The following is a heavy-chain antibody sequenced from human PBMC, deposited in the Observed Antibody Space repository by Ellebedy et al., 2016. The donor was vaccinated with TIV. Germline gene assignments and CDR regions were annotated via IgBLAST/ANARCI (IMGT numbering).Heavy chain of an antibody. CDR2: SYSPSGT. V-gene: IGHV3-66*01. D-gene: IGHD2-2*01. Sequence: GGSLRLSCTASAFTVTTKFMSWVRQAPGKGLEWVAISYSPSGTLYADSVKGRFSISRDNSKNILFLLMSSLRVEDTAVYYCVRDYQWGLGTLVTVSS. CDR3: VRDYQ. J-gene: IGHJ4*02. CDR1: AFTVTTKF.